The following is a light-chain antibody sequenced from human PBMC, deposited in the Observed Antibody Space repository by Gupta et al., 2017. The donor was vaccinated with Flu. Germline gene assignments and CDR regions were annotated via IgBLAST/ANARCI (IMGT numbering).Light chain of an antibody. V-gene: IGLV2-23*01. CDR1: SSDVGSYDL. CDR3: CSYAGNSNVI. Sequence: QSALTQPASVSGAPGQSITISCTGTSSDVGSYDLVSWYQQHPGEAPKVMIYAGSKRPSGVSHRFSGSKSGNTASLTISGLQAEDEADYYCCSYAGNSNVIFGGGTKLTVL. J-gene: IGLJ2*01. CDR2: AGS.